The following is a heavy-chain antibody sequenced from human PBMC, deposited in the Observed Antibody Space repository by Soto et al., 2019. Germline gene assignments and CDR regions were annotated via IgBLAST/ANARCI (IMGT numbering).Heavy chain of an antibody. Sequence: SVKVSCKASGYTFTSYGISWVRQAPGQGLEWMGGIIPIFGTANYAQKFQGRVTITADESTSTAYMELSSLRSEDTAVYYCARETWGAAAGTSYYYGMDVWGQGTTVTVSS. CDR2: IIPIFGTA. V-gene: IGHV1-69*13. CDR3: ARETWGAAAGTSYYYGMDV. J-gene: IGHJ6*02. CDR1: GYTFTSYG. D-gene: IGHD6-13*01.